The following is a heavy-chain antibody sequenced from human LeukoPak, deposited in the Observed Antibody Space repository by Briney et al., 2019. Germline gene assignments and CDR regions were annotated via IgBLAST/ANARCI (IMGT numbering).Heavy chain of an antibody. J-gene: IGHJ5*02. Sequence: ASVKVSCKASGYTFTGYYMHWVRQAPGQGLEWMGWINPNSGGTNYAQKFQSRVTMTRDTSISTAYMELSRLRSDDTAVYYCARVTMVRGRGNPGWFDPWGQGTLVTVSS. CDR2: INPNSGGT. CDR3: ARVTMVRGRGNPGWFDP. V-gene: IGHV1-2*02. D-gene: IGHD3-10*01. CDR1: GYTFTGYY.